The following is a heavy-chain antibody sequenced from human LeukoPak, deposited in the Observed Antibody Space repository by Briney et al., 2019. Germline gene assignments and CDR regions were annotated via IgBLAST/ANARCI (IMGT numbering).Heavy chain of an antibody. CDR1: GYTFSNYG. CDR2: ISAYNGNT. Sequence: ASVKVSCKASGYTFSNYGISWVRQAPGQGLEWMGWISAYNGNTNYAQKFQGRVTMTTDTSTSTAYMELRSLRSEDTAVYYCARDLFVGYYDSSYYFDYWGQGTLVTVSS. V-gene: IGHV1-18*01. J-gene: IGHJ4*02. CDR3: ARDLFVGYYDSSYYFDY. D-gene: IGHD3-22*01.